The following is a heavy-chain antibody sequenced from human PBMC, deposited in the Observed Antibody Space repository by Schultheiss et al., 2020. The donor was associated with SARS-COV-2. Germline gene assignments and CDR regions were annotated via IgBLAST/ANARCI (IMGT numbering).Heavy chain of an antibody. Sequence: GGSLRLSCAASGFTFSSYTMNWVRQAPGKGLEWVSAISGSGGSTYYADSVKGRFTISRDNSKNTLYLQMNSLRAEDTAVYYCAKDPQSFSEGLFDYWGQGTLVTVSS. CDR2: ISGSGGST. CDR3: AKDPQSFSEGLFDY. J-gene: IGHJ4*02. CDR1: GFTFSSYT. V-gene: IGHV3-23*01. D-gene: IGHD2/OR15-2a*01.